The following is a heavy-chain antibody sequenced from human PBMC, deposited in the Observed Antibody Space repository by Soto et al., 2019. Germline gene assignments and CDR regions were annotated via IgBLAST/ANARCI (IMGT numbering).Heavy chain of an antibody. V-gene: IGHV1-69*13. J-gene: IGHJ6*02. CDR1: GGTFTSYA. CDR3: ASAVVKYHYYAIDA. CDR2: IIPIVGTA. Sequence: GCSVKVSRKASGGTFTSYAIGWVRQAPAQGIEWMGGIIPIVGTANNAQKFQGRGTITADESTSTAYMELRSLRSEETAVYFCASAVVKYHYYAIDACGEGTTVT. D-gene: IGHD3-22*01.